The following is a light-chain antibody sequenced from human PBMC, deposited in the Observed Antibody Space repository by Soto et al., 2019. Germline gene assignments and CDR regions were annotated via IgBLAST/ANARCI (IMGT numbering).Light chain of an antibody. CDR1: QSVDKY. V-gene: IGKV3-11*01. J-gene: IGKJ1*01. Sequence: EIVMTQSPATLSLSPGERATLSCRASQSVDKYLVWYQQKPGQAPRLLIYDASNRATGIPARFSGSGSGTDFTLTISSLEPEDFAVYYCQQRGNRPPWTX. CDR2: DAS. CDR3: QQRGNRPPWT.